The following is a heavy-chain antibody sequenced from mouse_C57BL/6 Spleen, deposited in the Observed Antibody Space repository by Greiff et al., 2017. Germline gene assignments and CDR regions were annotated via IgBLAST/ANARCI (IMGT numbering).Heavy chain of an antibody. V-gene: IGHV1-82*01. CDR1: GYTFTSYW. CDR2: IYPGDGDT. Sequence: QVQLQQPGAELVKPGASVKLSCKASGYTFTSYWMNWVKQRPGKGLEWIGRIYPGDGDTNYNGKFKGKATLTADKSSSTAYMQLSSLTSEDSAVYFCARPYGNYVGFAYWGQGTLVTVSA. D-gene: IGHD2-1*01. CDR3: ARPYGNYVGFAY. J-gene: IGHJ3*01.